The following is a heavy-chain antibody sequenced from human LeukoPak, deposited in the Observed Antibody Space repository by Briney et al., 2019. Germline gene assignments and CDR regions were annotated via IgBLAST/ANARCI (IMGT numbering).Heavy chain of an antibody. D-gene: IGHD3-10*01. V-gene: IGHV3-23*01. Sequence: GGSLRLSCAASGFTFSNYAMSWVRQAPGKGLEWVSGISDTGTNTYFADSVGGRFTVSRDNFKTTLYLHMNNLRAEDTAVYYCARGRRFGEFEFYYGMDVWGRGTTVTVSS. J-gene: IGHJ6*02. CDR3: ARGRRFGEFEFYYGMDV. CDR1: GFTFSNYA. CDR2: ISDTGTNT.